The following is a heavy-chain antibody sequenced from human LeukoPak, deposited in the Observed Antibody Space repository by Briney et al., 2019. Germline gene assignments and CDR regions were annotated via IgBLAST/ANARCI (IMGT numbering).Heavy chain of an antibody. Sequence: SETLSLTCTVSGGSISNYYWNWIRQPPGKGLEWIGYIYYSGTTNYNPSLKSRVSMSVDTSKNQFSLKLSSVTAADTAVYYCARVLRDSSSWYYFDYWGQGTLVTVSS. D-gene: IGHD6-13*01. CDR1: GGSISNYY. V-gene: IGHV4-59*01. J-gene: IGHJ4*02. CDR3: ARVLRDSSSWYYFDY. CDR2: IYYSGTT.